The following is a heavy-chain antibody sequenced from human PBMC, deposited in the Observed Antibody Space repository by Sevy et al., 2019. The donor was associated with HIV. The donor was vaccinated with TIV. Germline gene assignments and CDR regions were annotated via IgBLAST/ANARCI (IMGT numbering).Heavy chain of an antibody. Sequence: SETLSLTCTVSGGSISSGDYYWSWIRQPPGKGLEWIGYIYYSGSTYYHPSLKSRVTISVDTSKNQFSLKLSSVTAADTAVYYCAGLYYYDSSGYYTLSDYWGQGTLVTVSS. CDR1: GGSISSGDYY. D-gene: IGHD3-22*01. J-gene: IGHJ4*02. V-gene: IGHV4-30-4*01. CDR2: IYYSGST. CDR3: AGLYYYDSSGYYTLSDY.